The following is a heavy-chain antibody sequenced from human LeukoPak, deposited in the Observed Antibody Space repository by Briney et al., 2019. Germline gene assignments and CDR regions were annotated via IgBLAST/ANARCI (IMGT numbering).Heavy chain of an antibody. Sequence: GGSLRLSCAASGFTFINAWMTWVRQAPGKGLEWVGRIQSTTNGGTPDYATPVKGRFTISRDDSKNTLYLEMNSQKTEDTAVYYCTSGVGTLDYWGQGALVTVAS. J-gene: IGHJ4*02. D-gene: IGHD1-14*01. CDR2: IQSTTNGGTP. CDR3: TSGVGTLDY. V-gene: IGHV3-15*01. CDR1: GFTFINAW.